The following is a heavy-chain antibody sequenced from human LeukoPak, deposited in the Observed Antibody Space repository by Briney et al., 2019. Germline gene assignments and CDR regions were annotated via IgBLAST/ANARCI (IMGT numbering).Heavy chain of an antibody. CDR1: GFTFSSYA. D-gene: IGHD3-22*01. CDR2: ISYDGSNK. V-gene: IGHV3-30-3*01. Sequence: PGRSLRLSCAASGFTFSSYAMHWVRQAPGKGLEWVAVISYDGSNKYYADSVKGRFTISRDNSKNTLYLQMNSLRAEDTAVYYCARDALITMIVVVITTPDYWGQGTLVTVSS. CDR3: ARDALITMIVVVITTPDY. J-gene: IGHJ4*02.